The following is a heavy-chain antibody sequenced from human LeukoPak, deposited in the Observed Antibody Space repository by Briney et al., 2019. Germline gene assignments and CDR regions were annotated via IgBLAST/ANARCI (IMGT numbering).Heavy chain of an antibody. CDR3: ARSPRGYCSSTSCYRRDWFDP. Sequence: SVKVSCKASGGTFSSYAISWVRQAPGQGLEWMGGIIPIFGTANYAQKFQGRVTITAGESTSTAYMELSSLRSEDTAVYYCARSPRGYCSSTSCYRRDWFDPWGQGTLVTVSS. V-gene: IGHV1-69*13. CDR2: IIPIFGTA. D-gene: IGHD2-2*02. J-gene: IGHJ5*02. CDR1: GGTFSSYA.